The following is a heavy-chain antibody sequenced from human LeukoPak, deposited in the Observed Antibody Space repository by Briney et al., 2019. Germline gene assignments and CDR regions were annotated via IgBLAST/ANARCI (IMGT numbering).Heavy chain of an antibody. J-gene: IGHJ3*02. V-gene: IGHV4-4*07. CDR3: ARVVVVYDYVWGSYLPDAFDI. CDR2: IYTSGTT. Sequence: SETLSLTCTVSGGSISSYYWSWIRQPAGKGLEWIGRIYTSGTTNYNPSLKSRVAISIDTSKNQFSLKVNSVSAADTAVYYCARVVVVYDYVWGSYLPDAFDIWGQGTMVTVSS. D-gene: IGHD3-16*02. CDR1: GGSISSYY.